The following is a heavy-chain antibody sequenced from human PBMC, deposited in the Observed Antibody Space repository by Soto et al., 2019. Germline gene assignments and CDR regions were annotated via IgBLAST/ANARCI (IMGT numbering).Heavy chain of an antibody. Sequence: PSETLSLTCSVSGGSVSTGSYYWTWIRQPPGQTLEWIGSVYYSGSTNYNPSLKSRVTISVDTSRNQFSLKVTSVTAADTAVYYCSRQIAAADTRLDPWGQGTLVTVS. CDR2: VYYSGST. V-gene: IGHV4-61*01. D-gene: IGHD6-13*01. CDR1: GGSVSTGSYY. J-gene: IGHJ5*02. CDR3: SRQIAAADTRLDP.